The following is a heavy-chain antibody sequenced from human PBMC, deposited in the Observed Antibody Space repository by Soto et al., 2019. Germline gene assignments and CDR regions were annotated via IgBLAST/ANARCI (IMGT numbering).Heavy chain of an antibody. J-gene: IGHJ6*02. CDR3: ARPLGSGCYYLDYYGMDV. CDR2: IDPSDSYT. CDR1: GYSFTSYW. Sequence: PGESLKISCKGSGYSFTSYWISWVRQMPGKGLERMGRIDPSDSYTNYSPSFQGHVTISADKSISTAYLQWSSLKASDTAMYYCARPLGSGCYYLDYYGMDVWGQGTTVTVSS. D-gene: IGHD3-10*01. V-gene: IGHV5-10-1*01.